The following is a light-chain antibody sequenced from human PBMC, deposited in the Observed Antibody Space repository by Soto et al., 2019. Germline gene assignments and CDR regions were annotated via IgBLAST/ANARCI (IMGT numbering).Light chain of an antibody. CDR2: DVS. Sequence: QSALTQPASVSGSPGQSITISCIGTSNDIGAYKYVSWYQQYPGKAPKLMIYDVSYRPSGVPNRFSGSKSGNTASLTISGLQAEDEADYYCSSYTRSFTLVFGGGTKVTVL. CDR3: SSYTRSFTLV. CDR1: SNDIGAYKY. V-gene: IGLV2-14*03. J-gene: IGLJ2*01.